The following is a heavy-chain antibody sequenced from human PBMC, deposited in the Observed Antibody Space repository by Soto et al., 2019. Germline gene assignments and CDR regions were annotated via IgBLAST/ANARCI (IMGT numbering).Heavy chain of an antibody. CDR3: AKVIGGSESYWGGSHYYYALDV. CDR2: ISGIDGAT. D-gene: IGHD3-10*01. CDR1: GFIFSDYA. V-gene: IGHV3-23*01. Sequence: PGGSLSLSCAASGFIFSDYAMYWVRPAPGQGLAWVSVISGIDGATYYSDSVRGRFTISRDNSRNTVYLQMISLRAEDRAVYHCAKVIGGSESYWGGSHYYYALDVWGQGTTVTVSS. J-gene: IGHJ6*02.